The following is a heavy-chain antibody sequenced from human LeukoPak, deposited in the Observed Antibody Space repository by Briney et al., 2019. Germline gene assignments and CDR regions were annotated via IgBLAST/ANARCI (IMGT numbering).Heavy chain of an antibody. CDR2: MHGGNGNT. CDR1: GYKFITHY. Sequence: ASVRVSCKASGYKFITHYLQWVRQAPGLGPEWMGWMHGGNGNTRYAEKFQGRVTMTRDTSTSTAYMDPSSLTSDDTAVYYCAREGSYCVGGDCYSFDFWGQGTLVTVSS. V-gene: IGHV1-2*02. D-gene: IGHD2-21*02. CDR3: AREGSYCVGGDCYSFDF. J-gene: IGHJ4*02.